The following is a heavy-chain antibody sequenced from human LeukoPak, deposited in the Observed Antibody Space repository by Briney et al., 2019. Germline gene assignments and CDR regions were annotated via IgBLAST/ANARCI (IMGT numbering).Heavy chain of an antibody. CDR1: GFTFSGYS. J-gene: IGHJ4*02. D-gene: IGHD6-13*01. CDR3: ATYSSSWFNYYFDY. CDR2: ISSSSNTI. V-gene: IGHV3-48*04. Sequence: PGGSLRLSCAASGFTFSGYSMNWVRQAPGKGLEWVSYISSSSNTIYYADSVKGRFTISRDNAKNSLYLQMNSLRAEDTAVYYCATYSSSWFNYYFDYWGQGTLVTVSS.